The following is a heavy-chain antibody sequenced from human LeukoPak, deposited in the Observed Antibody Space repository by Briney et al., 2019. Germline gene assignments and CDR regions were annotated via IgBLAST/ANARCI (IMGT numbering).Heavy chain of an antibody. CDR2: INTNTGNP. CDR1: GYTFTNHG. J-gene: IGHJ3*02. CDR3: ARIYTTNCDSSGYYGSYAFDI. V-gene: IGHV7-4-1*02. Sequence: ASVKVSCKASGYTFTNHGVSWVRQAPGQGLEWMGWINTNTGNPTYAQGFTGRFVFSLDTSVSTAYLQISSLKAEDTAVYYCARIYTTNCDSSGYYGSYAFDIWGQGTMVTVSS. D-gene: IGHD3-22*01.